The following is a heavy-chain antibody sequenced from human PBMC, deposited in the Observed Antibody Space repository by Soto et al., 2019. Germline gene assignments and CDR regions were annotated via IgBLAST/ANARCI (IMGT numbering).Heavy chain of an antibody. J-gene: IGHJ6*02. CDR2: INPSGGST. V-gene: IGHV1-46*01. D-gene: IGHD3-3*01. CDR1: GYTFTSYY. Sequence: GASVKVSCKASGYTFTSYYMHWVRQAPGQGLEWMGIINPSGGSTSYAQKFQGRVTMTRDTSTSTVYMELSSLRSEDTAVYYCARDGNDFWSGPYYYGMDVWGQGTTVTVSS. CDR3: ARDGNDFWSGPYYYGMDV.